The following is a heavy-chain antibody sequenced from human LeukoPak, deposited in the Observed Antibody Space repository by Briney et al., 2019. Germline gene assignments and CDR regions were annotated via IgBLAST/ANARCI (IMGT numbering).Heavy chain of an antibody. CDR2: IYHSGST. CDR3: ARDPRIQQQLPHYYYGMDV. CDR1: GGSISSSNW. J-gene: IGHJ6*02. Sequence: ASETLSLTCAVSGGSISSSNWWSWVRQLPGKGLEWIGEIYHSGSTNYNPSLKSRVTISVDKSKNQFSLKLSSVTAADTAVYYCARDPRIQQQLPHYYYGMDVWGQGTTVTVSS. D-gene: IGHD6-13*01. V-gene: IGHV4-4*02.